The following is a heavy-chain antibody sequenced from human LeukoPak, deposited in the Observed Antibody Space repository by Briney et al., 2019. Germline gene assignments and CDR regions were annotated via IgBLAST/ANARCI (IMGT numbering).Heavy chain of an antibody. CDR2: IWYDGSNK. J-gene: IGHJ5*02. CDR1: GFTFSSYG. V-gene: IGHV3-33*08. D-gene: IGHD3-9*01. CDR3: ARDLRKRGIAIFPTYWFDP. Sequence: GGSLRLSCAASGFTFSSYGMHWVRQAPGKGLEWVAVIWYDGSNKYYADSVKGRFTISRANSKNTLYLQMNNLRAEDTAVHYCARDLRKRGIAIFPTYWFDPWGQGTLVTVSS.